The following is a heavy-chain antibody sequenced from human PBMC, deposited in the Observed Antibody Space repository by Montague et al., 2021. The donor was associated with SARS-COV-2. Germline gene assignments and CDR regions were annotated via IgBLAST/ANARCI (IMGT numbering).Heavy chain of an antibody. J-gene: IGHJ6*02. V-gene: IGHV4-31*03. Sequence: TLSLTCTVSGASISSGGFYWSWLRQHPRKGLEWIGFIYSSGTTYHNPSLKSRLTISIDTSKNQFSLKLSSVTAADTAVYYCARGLPYQLVAGAIPNYSLDYWGQGTTVTVSS. CDR1: GASISSGGFY. CDR3: ARGLPYQLVAGAIPNYSLDY. CDR2: IYSSGTT. D-gene: IGHD6-13*01.